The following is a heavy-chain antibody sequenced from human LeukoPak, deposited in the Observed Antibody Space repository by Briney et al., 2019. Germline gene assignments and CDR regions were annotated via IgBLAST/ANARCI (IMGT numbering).Heavy chain of an antibody. D-gene: IGHD2-2*02. CDR2: MYYSGST. J-gene: IGHJ6*03. V-gene: IGHV4-39*07. CDR1: GGSISSSTYY. Sequence: PSETLSLTCTVSGGSISSSTYYWGWIRQPPGKGLEWIASMYYSGSTYYNPSLKSRVTISVDTSKNQFSLKLSSVTAADTAVYYCARSGYCSSTSCYRREYYYYYYMDVWGKGTTVTVSS. CDR3: ARSGYCSSTSCYRREYYYYYYMDV.